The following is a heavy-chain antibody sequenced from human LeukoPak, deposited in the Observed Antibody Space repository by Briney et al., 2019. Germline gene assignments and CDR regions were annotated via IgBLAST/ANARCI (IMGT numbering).Heavy chain of an antibody. V-gene: IGHV4-38-2*02. J-gene: IGHJ4*02. D-gene: IGHD3-22*01. Sequence: PSETLSLTCSVSGYSISSGYCWGWIRQPPGKGLEWIGSIYHSGTTYYNPSLKSRVTISVDTSKNQFSLKLSSVTAADTAVYYCAGFPHYYDSSNSYVRFYLDYWGQGSLVTVSS. CDR1: GYSISSGYC. CDR2: IYHSGTT. CDR3: AGFPHYYDSSNSYVRFYLDY.